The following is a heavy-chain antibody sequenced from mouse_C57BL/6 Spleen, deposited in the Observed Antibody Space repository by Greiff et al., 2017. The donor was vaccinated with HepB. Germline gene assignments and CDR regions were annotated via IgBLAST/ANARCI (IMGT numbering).Heavy chain of an antibody. V-gene: IGHV1-55*01. CDR2: IYPGSGST. CDR3: ALPYYYGSSYRYFDV. D-gene: IGHD1-1*01. CDR1: GYTFTSYW. Sequence: VQLQQPGAELVKPGASVKMSCKASGYTFTSYWITWVKQRPGQGLEWIGDIYPGSGSTNYNEKFKSKATLTVDTSSSTAYMQLSSLTSEDSAVYYCALPYYYGSSYRYFDVWGTGTTVTVSS. J-gene: IGHJ1*03.